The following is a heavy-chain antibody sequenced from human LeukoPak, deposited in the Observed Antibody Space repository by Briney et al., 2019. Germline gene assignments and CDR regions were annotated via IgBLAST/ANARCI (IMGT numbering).Heavy chain of an antibody. CDR1: GFTFDDYA. Sequence: GGSLRLSCAASGFTFDDYAMHWVRQAPGKGLEWVSGISWNSGSIGYADSVKGRFTISRDNAKNTLYLQMNSLRVEDTAVYYCARGRPHGNDYWGQGALVTVSS. D-gene: IGHD4-23*01. CDR2: ISWNSGSI. V-gene: IGHV3-9*01. J-gene: IGHJ4*02. CDR3: ARGRPHGNDY.